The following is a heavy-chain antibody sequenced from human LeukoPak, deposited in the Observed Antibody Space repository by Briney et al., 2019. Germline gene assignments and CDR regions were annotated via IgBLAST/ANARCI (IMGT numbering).Heavy chain of an antibody. V-gene: IGHV3-23*01. CDR1: GVTFSSCA. Sequence: PGGSLRLSCAASGVTFSSCAMSWVRKAPGKGLELVSAISGSGGSTYYADSVKGRFTISRDNFKNTLHLQMNSLRAEDTAVYYCAVEYYYDSSGYTFDYWGQGTLVTVSS. D-gene: IGHD3-22*01. CDR2: ISGSGGST. CDR3: AVEYYYDSSGYTFDY. J-gene: IGHJ4*02.